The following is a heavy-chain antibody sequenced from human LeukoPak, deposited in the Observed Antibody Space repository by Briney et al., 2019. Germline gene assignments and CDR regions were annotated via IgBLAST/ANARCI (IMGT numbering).Heavy chain of an antibody. J-gene: IGHJ4*02. V-gene: IGHV4-39*01. Sequence: SETLSLTCTVSGGSTSSTSYYWGWIRQPPGKGLEWIGSIYYSGSTYYNPSLKSRATISVDTSKNQFSLKLSSMTAADTAVYYCARHLLVVVVAAFDYWGQGTLVTVSS. CDR1: GGSTSSTSYY. D-gene: IGHD2-15*01. CDR2: IYYSGST. CDR3: ARHLLVVVVAAFDY.